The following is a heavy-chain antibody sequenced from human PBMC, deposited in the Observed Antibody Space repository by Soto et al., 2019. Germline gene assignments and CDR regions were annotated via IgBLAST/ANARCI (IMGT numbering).Heavy chain of an antibody. J-gene: IGHJ4*02. CDR1: GGSISIFY. V-gene: IGHV4-59*01. CDR3: ARVKGYTYGYDPRYYFDY. CDR2: IYNSEST. D-gene: IGHD5-18*01. Sequence: SETLSLTCTVSGGSISIFYWTWIRQPPGKGLKWIGHIYNSESTNYNPSLKSRVTISADTSKSQFSLQLNSMTAADTAVYFCARVKGYTYGYDPRYYFDYWGQGTLVTVSS.